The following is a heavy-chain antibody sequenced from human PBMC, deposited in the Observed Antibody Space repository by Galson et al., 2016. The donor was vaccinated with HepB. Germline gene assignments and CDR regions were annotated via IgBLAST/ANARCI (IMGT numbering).Heavy chain of an antibody. CDR3: TRAPYGSGTYYNVPNWYDP. Sequence: SETLSLTCAVYGESFRGYSWTWIRQPPGKGLEWIGEIDHSGSFNYNPSLKSRVSISIDTSRNQFSLNLTSVTAANTAMYYCTRAPYGSGTYYNVPNWYDPWGQGSLVTVS. CDR1: GESFRGYS. J-gene: IGHJ5*02. CDR2: IDHSGSF. D-gene: IGHD3-10*01. V-gene: IGHV4-34*01.